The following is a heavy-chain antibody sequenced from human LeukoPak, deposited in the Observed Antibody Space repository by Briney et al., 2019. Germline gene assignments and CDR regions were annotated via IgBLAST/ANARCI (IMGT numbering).Heavy chain of an antibody. Sequence: SETLYLTCTVSGGSISSGDYYWSWIRQPPGKGLEWIGYIYYSGSTYYNPSLKSRVTISVDTSKNQFSLKLSSVTAADTAVYYCARDDSSGYGPWGQGTMVTVSS. CDR1: GGSISSGDYY. D-gene: IGHD3-22*01. CDR3: ARDDSSGYGP. V-gene: IGHV4-30-4*08. J-gene: IGHJ3*01. CDR2: IYYSGST.